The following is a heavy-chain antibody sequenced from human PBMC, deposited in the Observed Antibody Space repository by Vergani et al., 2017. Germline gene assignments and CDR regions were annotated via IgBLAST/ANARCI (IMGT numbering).Heavy chain of an antibody. V-gene: IGHV5-51*01. CDR1: GYSFTSYW. CDR3: ARQTVYGDDAFDI. Sequence: EVQLVQSGAEVKKPGESLKISCKGSGYSFTSYWIGWVRQMPGKGLEWLGIIYPGDSDTRYSPSFQGQVTISADKSISTAYRQWSSLKASDAAMYYCARQTVYGDDAFDIGGQGTMVTVSS. J-gene: IGHJ3*02. D-gene: IGHD4-17*01. CDR2: IYPGDSDT.